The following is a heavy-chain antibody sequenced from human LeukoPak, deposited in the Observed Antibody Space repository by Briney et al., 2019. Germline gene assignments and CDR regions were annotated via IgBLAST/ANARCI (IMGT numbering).Heavy chain of an antibody. CDR2: IYYSGST. CDR1: GGSISSYY. J-gene: IGHJ3*02. CDR3: ARDHRPPQLVVVAADDAFDI. Sequence: PSETLSLTCTVSGGSISSYYWSWIRQPPGKGLEWIGYIYYSGSTNYNPSLKSRVTISVDTSKNQFSLKLSSVTAADTAVYYCARDHRPPQLVVVAADDAFDIWGQGTMVTVSS. V-gene: IGHV4-59*01. D-gene: IGHD2-15*01.